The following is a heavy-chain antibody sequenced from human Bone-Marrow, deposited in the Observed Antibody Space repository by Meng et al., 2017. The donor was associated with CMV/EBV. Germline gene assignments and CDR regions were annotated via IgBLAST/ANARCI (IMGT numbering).Heavy chain of an antibody. Sequence: GESLKISCAASGFTFSNYDMHWVRQAPGKGLEWVSSISSNSSYIYYADSVKGRFTISRDNAKNSLYLQMNSLRAEDTAVYYCASPYCSSTSCYHYYYGMDVWGQGTTVTVSS. J-gene: IGHJ6*02. CDR3: ASPYCSSTSCYHYYYGMDV. V-gene: IGHV3-21*01. CDR1: GFTFSNYD. CDR2: ISSNSSYI. D-gene: IGHD2-2*01.